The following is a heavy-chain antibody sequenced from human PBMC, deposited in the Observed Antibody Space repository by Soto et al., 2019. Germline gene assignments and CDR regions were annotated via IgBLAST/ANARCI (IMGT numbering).Heavy chain of an antibody. J-gene: IGHJ6*03. CDR3: AAVSVRYSIWGGYYYYYRDV. Sequence: GASVKVSCKASGFTFTSSAMQWVRQARGQRLEWIGWIVVGSGNTNYAQKFQERVTITRDMSTSTAYMELSSLRSEDTAVYYCAAVSVRYSIWGGYYYYYRDVGGKGTTVTVPS. CDR1: GFTFTSSA. V-gene: IGHV1-58*02. CDR2: IVVGSGNT. D-gene: IGHD6-13*01.